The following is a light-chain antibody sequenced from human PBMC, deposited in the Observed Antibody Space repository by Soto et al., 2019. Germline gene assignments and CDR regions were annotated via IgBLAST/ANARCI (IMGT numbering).Light chain of an antibody. CDR2: GAS. J-gene: IGKJ1*01. CDR3: QQYGSSYPWT. CDR1: QSVSSNY. Sequence: EIVVTQSPVTLSLSPGERATLSCRASQSVSSNYLAWYQQKPGQAPRLLIYGASSRATGIPDRFSGSGSGTDFTLTIRRLEPEDFAVYYCQQYGSSYPWTFGQGTKVDIK. V-gene: IGKV3-20*01.